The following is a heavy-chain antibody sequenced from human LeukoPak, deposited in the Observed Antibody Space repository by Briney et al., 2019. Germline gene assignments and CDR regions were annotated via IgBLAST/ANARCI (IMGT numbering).Heavy chain of an antibody. CDR3: ARGRLAVATGAFDI. CDR1: GFTFSSYS. V-gene: IGHV3-48*01. Sequence: PGGSLRLSCAASGFTFSSYSMNWVRQAPGKGLEWVSYISSSSSTIYYADSVKGRFTISRDNAKNSLCLQMNSLRAEDTAVYYCARGRLAVATGAFDIWGQGTMVTVSS. CDR2: ISSSSSTI. J-gene: IGHJ3*02. D-gene: IGHD6-19*01.